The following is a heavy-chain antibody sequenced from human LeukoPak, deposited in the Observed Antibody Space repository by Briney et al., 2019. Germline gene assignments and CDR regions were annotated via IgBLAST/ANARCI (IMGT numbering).Heavy chain of an antibody. CDR3: ARDRGIAARPQYFDY. CDR1: GYTFTSYY. J-gene: IGHJ4*02. D-gene: IGHD6-6*01. Sequence: ASVKVSCKASGYTFTSYYMHWVRQAPGQGLEWMGIINPSGGSTSYAQKFQGRVTMTRDTSTSTVYMELRSLRSDDTAVYYCARDRGIAARPQYFDYWGQGTLVTVSS. CDR2: INPSGGST. V-gene: IGHV1-46*01.